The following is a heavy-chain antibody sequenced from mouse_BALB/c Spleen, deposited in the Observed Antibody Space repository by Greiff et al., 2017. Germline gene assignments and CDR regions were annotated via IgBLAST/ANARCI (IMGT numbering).Heavy chain of an antibody. CDR3: ANIMTLYAMEN. D-gene: IGHD1-2*01. CDR1: GYAFSSYW. CDR2: IYPGDGDT. V-gene: IGHV1-80*01. J-gene: IGHJ4*01. Sequence: VQLQQSGAELVRPGSSVKISCKASGYAFSSYWMNWVKQRPGQGLEWIGQIYPGDGDTNYNGKFKGKATLTADKSSSTAYMQLSSLTSEDSAVYFCANIMTLYAMENRGQGTSVTASS.